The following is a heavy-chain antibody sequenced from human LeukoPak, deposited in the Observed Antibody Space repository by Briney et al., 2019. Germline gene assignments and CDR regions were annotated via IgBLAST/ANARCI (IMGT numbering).Heavy chain of an antibody. J-gene: IGHJ6*02. CDR1: GFRLSDKW. CDR2: NKYDGTTT. CDR3: ARALGDQPDYYYGMDV. D-gene: IGHD2-2*01. Sequence: GGSLRLSCAVSGFRLSDKWMSWVRQAPGKGLEWVSRNKYDGTTTYYADSVKGRFTISRDNADNSLFLQMNSLRAEDTAVYYCARALGDQPDYYYGMDVWGQGTTVTVSS. V-gene: IGHV3-74*01.